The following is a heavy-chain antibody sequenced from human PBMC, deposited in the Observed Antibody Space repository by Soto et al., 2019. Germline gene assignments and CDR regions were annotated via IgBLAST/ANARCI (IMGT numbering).Heavy chain of an antibody. D-gene: IGHD4-17*01. CDR2: IYYSGST. Sequence: QVQLQESGPGLVKPSQTLSLTCTVSGGSISSGGYYWSWIRQHPGKGLEWIGYIYYSGSTYYNPSRKLRGPISVDTSKIQFSLKLSSVTAADTAVYYCARDGAVTTGGYYFDYWGQGTLVTVSS. CDR1: GGSISSGGYY. CDR3: ARDGAVTTGGYYFDY. V-gene: IGHV4-31*03. J-gene: IGHJ4*02.